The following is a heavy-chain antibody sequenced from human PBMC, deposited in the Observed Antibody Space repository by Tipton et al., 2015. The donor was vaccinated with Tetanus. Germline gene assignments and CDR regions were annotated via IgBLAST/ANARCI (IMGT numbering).Heavy chain of an antibody. V-gene: IGHV4-61*08. Sequence: TLSLTCTVSGGSISSGGSFWSWIRQPPGKGLEWIGYIYYSGSTNYNPSLKSRVTISVDTSKNQFSLKLRSVTAADTAVYYCARLYSYGSLYWFDPWGQGTLVTVSS. CDR3: ARLYSYGSLYWFDP. J-gene: IGHJ5*02. D-gene: IGHD5-18*01. CDR1: GGSISSGGSF. CDR2: IYYSGST.